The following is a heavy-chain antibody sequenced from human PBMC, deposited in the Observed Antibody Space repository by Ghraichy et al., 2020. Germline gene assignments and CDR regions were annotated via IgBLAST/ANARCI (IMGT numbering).Heavy chain of an antibody. J-gene: IGHJ4*02. D-gene: IGHD6-13*01. V-gene: IGHV1-2*02. CDR3: ARVIAAAGTGLRN. CDR1: GYTFTGYY. CDR2: INPNSGGT. Sequence: ASVKVSCKASGYTFTGYYMHWVRQAPGQGLEWMGWINPNSGGTNYAQKFQGRVTMTRDTSISTAYMELSRLRSDDTAVYYCARVIAAAGTGLRNWGQGTLVTVSS.